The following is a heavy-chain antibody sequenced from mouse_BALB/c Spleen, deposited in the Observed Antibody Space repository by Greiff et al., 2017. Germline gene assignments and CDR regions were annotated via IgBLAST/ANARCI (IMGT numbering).Heavy chain of an antibody. CDR1: GYTFTSYW. D-gene: IGHD2-4*01. CDR2: IYPGDGAT. Sequence: QVQLQQSGAELARPGASVKLSCKASGYTFTSYWMQWVKQRPGQGLEWIGAIYPGDGATRYTQKFKGKATMTADKSSSTAYMQLSSLTSEDSAVYYCARNYDYEGFAYWGQGTLVTVSA. V-gene: IGHV1-87*01. CDR3: ARNYDYEGFAY. J-gene: IGHJ3*01.